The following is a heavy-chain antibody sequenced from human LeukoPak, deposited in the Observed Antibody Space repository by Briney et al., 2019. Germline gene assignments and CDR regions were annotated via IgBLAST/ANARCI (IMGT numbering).Heavy chain of an antibody. CDR3: ARCITIFGVAYNWFDP. D-gene: IGHD3-3*01. CDR1: GGSISSYY. CDR2: IYYSGST. Sequence: SETLSLTCTVSGGSISSYYWGWIRQPPGKGLEWIGSIYYSGSTYYNPSLKSRVTISVDTSKNQFSLKLSSVTAADTAVYYCARCITIFGVAYNWFDPWGQGTLVTVSS. V-gene: IGHV4-39*01. J-gene: IGHJ5*02.